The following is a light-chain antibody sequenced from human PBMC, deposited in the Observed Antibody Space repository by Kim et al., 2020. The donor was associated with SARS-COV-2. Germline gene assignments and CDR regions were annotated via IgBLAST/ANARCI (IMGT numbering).Light chain of an antibody. Sequence: RVAISCTGGSSNIGAGYEVHWYQQLPGTAPKLLIYGNSNRPSGVPDRFSGSKSGTSASLAITGLQAEDEADYYCQSYDSSLSGWVFGGGTQLTVL. V-gene: IGLV1-40*01. CDR3: QSYDSSLSGWV. J-gene: IGLJ3*02. CDR1: SSNIGAGYE. CDR2: GNS.